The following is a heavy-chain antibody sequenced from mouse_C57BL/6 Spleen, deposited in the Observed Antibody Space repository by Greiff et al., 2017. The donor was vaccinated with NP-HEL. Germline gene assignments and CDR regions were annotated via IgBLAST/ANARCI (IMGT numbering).Heavy chain of an antibody. D-gene: IGHD1-1*01. CDR1: GFNIKDDY. J-gene: IGHJ1*03. CDR3: TSRHYYGSSPWYFDV. Sequence: EVKLVESGAELVRPGASVKLSCTASGFNIKDDYMHWVKQRPEQGLEWIGWIDPENGDTEYASKFQGKATITADTSSNTAYLQLSSLTSEDTAVYYCTSRHYYGSSPWYFDVWGTGTTVTVSS. CDR2: IDPENGDT. V-gene: IGHV14-4*01.